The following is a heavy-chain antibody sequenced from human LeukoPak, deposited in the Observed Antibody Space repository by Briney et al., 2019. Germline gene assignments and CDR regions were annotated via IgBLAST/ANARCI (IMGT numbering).Heavy chain of an antibody. CDR1: GFTFSSYA. CDR3: AAIVPMVRGVQFDY. CDR2: ISGSGGST. Sequence: PGGSLRLSCAASGFTFSSYAMSWVRQAPGKGLEWVSAISGSGGSTYYADSVKGRFTISRDNSKSTLYLQMNSLRAEDTAVYYCAAIVPMVRGVQFDYWGQGTLVTVSS. V-gene: IGHV3-23*01. D-gene: IGHD3-10*01. J-gene: IGHJ4*02.